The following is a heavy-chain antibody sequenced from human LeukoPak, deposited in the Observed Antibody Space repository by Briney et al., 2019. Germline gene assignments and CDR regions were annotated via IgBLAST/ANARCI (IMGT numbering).Heavy chain of an antibody. CDR2: ISSSSSHI. CDR3: ARVKEASAFDI. Sequence: WGSLRLSCAASGFSFSTYSMNWVRQAPGKGLEWVSSISSSSSHIYYADSVKGRFTISRDNAKNSLYLQMNSLRAEDTAVYYCARVKEASAFDIWGQGTMITVSS. D-gene: IGHD5-12*01. J-gene: IGHJ3*02. CDR1: GFSFSTYS. V-gene: IGHV3-21*01.